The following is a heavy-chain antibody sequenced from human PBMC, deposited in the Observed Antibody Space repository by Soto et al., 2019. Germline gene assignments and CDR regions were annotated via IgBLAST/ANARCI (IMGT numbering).Heavy chain of an antibody. D-gene: IGHD2-15*01. CDR3: ASRSGGTLGY. CDR2: IYYSGST. CDR1: GGSISSYY. V-gene: IGHV4-59*08. J-gene: IGHJ4*02. Sequence: QVQLQESGPGLVKPSETLSLTCTVSGGSISSYYWSWIRQPPGKGLEWIGYIYYSGSTNYNPPLKSRVTISVDTSKNPFSLKLSSVTAADAAVYCCASRSGGTLGYWGRGTLVTVSS.